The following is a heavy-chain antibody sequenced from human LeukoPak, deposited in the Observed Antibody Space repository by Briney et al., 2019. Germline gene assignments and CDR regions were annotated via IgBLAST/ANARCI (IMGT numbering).Heavy chain of an antibody. CDR3: TSVIVGATAPWFDP. D-gene: IGHD1-26*01. V-gene: IGHV7-4-1*02. CDR2: INTNTGRP. CDR1: GNILTRYT. Sequence: ASVKASCKASGNILTRYTINWVRQAPGQGLEWMGWINTNTGRPVYAQGLTGRFVFSWDTSVSTAYLQISSLKTEDTGIYFCTSVIVGATAPWFDPWGQGTPVTVSS. J-gene: IGHJ5*02.